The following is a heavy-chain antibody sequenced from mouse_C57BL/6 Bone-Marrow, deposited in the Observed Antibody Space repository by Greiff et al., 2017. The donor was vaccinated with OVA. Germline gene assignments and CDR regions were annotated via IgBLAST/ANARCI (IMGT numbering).Heavy chain of an antibody. D-gene: IGHD1-1*01. Sequence: QVQLQQPGAELVKPGASVKLSCKASGYTFTSYWMHWVKQRPGQGLEWIGMIHPNSGSTNYNEKFKSNATLTVNKSSSTAYMQLSSLTSEDSAVYYCARETVVAYYFDYWGQGTTLTVSS. J-gene: IGHJ2*01. CDR1: GYTFTSYW. V-gene: IGHV1-64*01. CDR3: ARETVVAYYFDY. CDR2: IHPNSGST.